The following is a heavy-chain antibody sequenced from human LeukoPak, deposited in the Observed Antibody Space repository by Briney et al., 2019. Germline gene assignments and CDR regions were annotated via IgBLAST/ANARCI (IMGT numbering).Heavy chain of an antibody. D-gene: IGHD2-15*01. CDR2: IYISAST. CDR1: GASINSHY. Sequence: KPSETLSLTCTVSGASINSHYLSWIRQPAGKGLECIGRIYISASTNYNSSLQSRVTMSVDTSKNKFSLKLSSVTAADTAVYYCARALNPLPGTYYFDYWGQGTLVTVSS. V-gene: IGHV4-4*07. CDR3: ARALNPLPGTYYFDY. J-gene: IGHJ4*02.